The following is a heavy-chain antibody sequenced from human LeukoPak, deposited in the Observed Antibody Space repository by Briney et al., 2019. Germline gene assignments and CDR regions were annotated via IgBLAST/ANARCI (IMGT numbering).Heavy chain of an antibody. J-gene: IGHJ4*02. CDR3: ARDPGAFPYFFDC. Sequence: GGSLRLSCAASGFTFNNHALTWVRQTPGKGLECVSAISGDGVSPYYADSVRYRFTISRDNSRNTLYLQMNSLRVEDTAVYFCARDPGAFPYFFDCWGQGTLVTVSS. CDR2: ISGDGVSP. CDR1: GFTFNNHA. V-gene: IGHV3-23*01. D-gene: IGHD4/OR15-4a*01.